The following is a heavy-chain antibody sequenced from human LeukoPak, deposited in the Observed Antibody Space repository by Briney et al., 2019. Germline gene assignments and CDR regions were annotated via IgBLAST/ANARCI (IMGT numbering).Heavy chain of an antibody. CDR2: IYYTGST. Sequence: SETLSLTCSVSGGSISSLYWSWIRQPPGKGLEWIGYIYYTGSTNYNPSLKSQVTMFVDMSKNQFSLRLSSVTAADTAVYYCARHRAYSSSSPFDYWGQGTLVTVSS. V-gene: IGHV4-59*08. J-gene: IGHJ4*02. CDR1: GGSISSLY. CDR3: ARHRAYSSSSPFDY. D-gene: IGHD6-6*01.